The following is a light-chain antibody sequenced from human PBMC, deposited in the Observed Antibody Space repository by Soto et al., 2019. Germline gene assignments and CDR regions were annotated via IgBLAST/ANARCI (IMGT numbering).Light chain of an antibody. CDR3: QHRSNWPPIT. CDR1: HNVSSY. V-gene: IGKV3-11*01. J-gene: IGKJ5*01. CDR2: DAS. Sequence: EIVLSQSPATLSLSPGERTNLXWRASHNVSSYLAWYQQRPGQAPRLLIYDASNRATGIPARFSGSGSGTDFTLTISSLEPEDFGVYYCQHRSNWPPITFGQGTRLEIK.